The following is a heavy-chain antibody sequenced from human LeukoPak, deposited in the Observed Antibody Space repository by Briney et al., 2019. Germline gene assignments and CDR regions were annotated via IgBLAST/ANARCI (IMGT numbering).Heavy chain of an antibody. CDR2: INRSGST. Sequence: SETLSLTCAVYGGSFSGYYWGWIRQPPGKGLEWIGEINRSGSTNYNPSLKSRVTISVDTSKNQFSLKLSSVTAADTAVYYCARVFDDSSGYHDAFDIWGQGTMVTVSS. J-gene: IGHJ3*02. CDR1: GGSFSGYY. D-gene: IGHD3-22*01. V-gene: IGHV4-34*01. CDR3: ARVFDDSSGYHDAFDI.